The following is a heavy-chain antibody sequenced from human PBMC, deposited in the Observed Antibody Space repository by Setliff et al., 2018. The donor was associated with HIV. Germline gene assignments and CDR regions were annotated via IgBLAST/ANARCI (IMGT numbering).Heavy chain of an antibody. V-gene: IGHV4-4*09. D-gene: IGHD2-2*01. J-gene: IGHJ5*01. Sequence: PSETLSLTCTVSGDSISSYSWNWIRQPPGRGLEWIGYVYASGETNYNPSLKSRVTMSTDTSRNQFFLNLNYATAADTAVYFCARRVLQDSTITSSNWFDSWGPETLLVTVSS. CDR1: GDSISSYS. CDR3: ARRVLQDSTITSSNWFDS. CDR2: VYASGET.